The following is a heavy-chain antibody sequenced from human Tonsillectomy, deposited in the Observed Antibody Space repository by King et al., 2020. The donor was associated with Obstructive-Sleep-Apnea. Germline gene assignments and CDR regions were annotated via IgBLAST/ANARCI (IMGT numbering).Heavy chain of an antibody. J-gene: IGHJ3*02. CDR2: IYYSGST. V-gene: IGHV4-31*03. D-gene: IGHD5-18*01. CDR1: GGSISSGGYY. CDR3: ASWYSYGLKAFDI. Sequence: QLQESGPGLVKPSQTLSLTCTVSGGSISSGGYYWSWIRQHPGKGLEWIGYIYYSGSTYYNPSLKSRVTISVDTFKNQFSLKLSSVTAADTAVYYCASWYSYGLKAFDIWGQGTMVTVSS.